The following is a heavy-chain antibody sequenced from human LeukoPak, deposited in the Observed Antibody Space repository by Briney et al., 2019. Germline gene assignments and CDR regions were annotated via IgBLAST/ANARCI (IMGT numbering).Heavy chain of an antibody. CDR2: ISPSSNII. V-gene: IGHV3-11*01. CDR3: VTESGWLFDY. Sequence: PVGSLRLSCGAAGFAFSDRYMSWIRQAPGKGMEWVAYISPSSNIIHYGDSVKGRFTISRDNAKNLLFLQVNSLRAEDTGVYYCVTESGWLFDYWGQGTLVTVSS. D-gene: IGHD6-19*01. J-gene: IGHJ4*02. CDR1: GFAFSDRY.